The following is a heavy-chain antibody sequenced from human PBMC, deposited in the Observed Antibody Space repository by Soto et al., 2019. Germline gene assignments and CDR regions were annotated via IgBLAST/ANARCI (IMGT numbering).Heavy chain of an antibody. CDR1: GGSFSGYY. V-gene: IGHV4-34*01. CDR2: INHSGST. CDR3: ARGSCSVAHYDF. J-gene: IGHJ4*02. Sequence: QVQLQQWGAGLLKPSETLSLTCAVYGGSFSGYYWTWIRQPPGKGLEWIGDINHSGSTTYNPSLKSRVTMSVETSKDQFSLTLTSVTAADTAVYYCARGSCSVAHYDFWGEGTLVSVSS. D-gene: IGHD2-21*01.